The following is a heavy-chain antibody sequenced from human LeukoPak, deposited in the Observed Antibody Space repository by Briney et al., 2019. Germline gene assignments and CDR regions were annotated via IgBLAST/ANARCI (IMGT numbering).Heavy chain of an antibody. CDR1: GFTFDDYA. Sequence: GGSLRLSCAASGFTFDDYAMHWVRQAPGKGLEWVSLISWDGGSTYYADSVKGRFTISRDNSKNSLYLQMNSLRAEDTALYHCAKGQIEDAFDIWGQGTMVTVSS. J-gene: IGHJ3*02. CDR2: ISWDGGST. V-gene: IGHV3-43D*03. CDR3: AKGQIEDAFDI.